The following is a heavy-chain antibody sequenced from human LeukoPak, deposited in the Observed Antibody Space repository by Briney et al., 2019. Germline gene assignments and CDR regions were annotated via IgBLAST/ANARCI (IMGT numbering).Heavy chain of an antibody. CDR2: IYYSGST. CDR1: GGSVSSGSYY. CDR3: ARDGEGAFWSGYYHAFDI. V-gene: IGHV4-61*01. D-gene: IGHD3-3*01. J-gene: IGHJ3*02. Sequence: SETLSLTCTVSGGSVSSGSYYWSWIRQPPGKGLEWIGYIYYSGSTNYNPSLKSRVTISVDTSKNQFSLKLSSVTAADTAVYYCARDGEGAFWSGYYHAFDIWAKGQWSPSLQ.